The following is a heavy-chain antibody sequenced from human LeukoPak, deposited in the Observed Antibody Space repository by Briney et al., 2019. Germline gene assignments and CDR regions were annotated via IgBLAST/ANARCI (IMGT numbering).Heavy chain of an antibody. D-gene: IGHD1-1*01. CDR1: GVTFTSYW. CDR2: ISTNGSSA. Sequence: GGSLTLSCAASGVTFTSYWRHWVRQPPGKGLVWVSRISTNGSSAIYADSVKRRFTISSDNAKKTLDLQMTSLRAEDTAVYYFASVNVCTRCHLDYWGQGTLVTVSS. CDR3: ASVNVCTRCHLDY. V-gene: IGHV3-74*01. J-gene: IGHJ4*02.